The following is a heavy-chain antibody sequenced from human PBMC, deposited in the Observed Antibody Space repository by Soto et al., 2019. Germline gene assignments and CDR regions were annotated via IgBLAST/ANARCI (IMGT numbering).Heavy chain of an antibody. CDR2: INHSGST. D-gene: IGHD3-10*01. CDR1: GGSISSYY. CDR3: ASVKYGSGSYYNLGYYYYGMDV. J-gene: IGHJ6*02. Sequence: SETLSLTCPVSGGSISSYYWSWIRQPPGKGLEWIGEINHSGSTNYNPSLKSRVTISVDTSKNQFSLKLSSVTAADTAVYYCASVKYGSGSYYNLGYYYYGMDVWGQGTTVTVSS. V-gene: IGHV4-34*01.